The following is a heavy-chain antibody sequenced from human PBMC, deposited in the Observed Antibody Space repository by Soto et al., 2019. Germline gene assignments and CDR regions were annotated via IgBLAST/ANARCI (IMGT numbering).Heavy chain of an antibody. J-gene: IGHJ4*02. CDR1: GGSISSYY. CDR2: IYYSGST. Sequence: PSETLSLTCTVSGGSISSYYWSWIRQPPGKGLEWIGYIYYSGSTNYNPSLKSRVTISVDTSKNQFSLKLSSVTAADTAVYYCARLGGSYAVPHFDYWGQGTLVTASS. CDR3: ARLGGSYAVPHFDY. V-gene: IGHV4-59*08. D-gene: IGHD1-26*01.